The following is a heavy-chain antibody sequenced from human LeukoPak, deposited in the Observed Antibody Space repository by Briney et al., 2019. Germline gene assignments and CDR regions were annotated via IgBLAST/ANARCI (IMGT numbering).Heavy chain of an antibody. CDR1: GGSISSYY. CDR3: ARRYCSGGSCPFDY. J-gene: IGHJ4*02. V-gene: IGHV4-59*01. Sequence: SETLSLTCTVSGGSISSYYWSCIRQPPGKGLEWIGYIYYSGSTNYNPSLKSRVTISVETSKNQFSLKLSSVTAADTAVYYCARRYCSGGSCPFDYWGQGTLVTVSS. CDR2: IYYSGST. D-gene: IGHD2-15*01.